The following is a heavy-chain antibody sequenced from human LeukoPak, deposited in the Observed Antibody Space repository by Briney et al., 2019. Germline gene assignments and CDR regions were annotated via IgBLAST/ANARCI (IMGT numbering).Heavy chain of an antibody. J-gene: IGHJ5*02. CDR3: ARHSYTNGWFFFDP. D-gene: IGHD6-19*01. CDR2: IYPGDSDT. V-gene: IGHV5-51*01. CDR1: GYTFTSYW. Sequence: GESLKISCKGSGYTFTSYWIGWVRQMPGKGLELMGIIYPGDSDTRYSPSFQGQVTISADKSINTAYLQWSSLKTSDTAMYYCARHSYTNGWFFFDPWGQGTLVTVSS.